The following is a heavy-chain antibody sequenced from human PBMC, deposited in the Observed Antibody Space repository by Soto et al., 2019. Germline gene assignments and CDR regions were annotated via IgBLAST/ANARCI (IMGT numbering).Heavy chain of an antibody. CDR1: GSTFSTYG. D-gene: IGHD2-8*02. V-gene: IGHV3-23*01. CDR3: AKGAQPGAHYAYGMDV. CDR2: VSGSGGST. J-gene: IGHJ6*02. Sequence: GGSLRLSCAAAGSTFSTYGMSWVRQAPGKGLEWVSAVSGSGGSTYYADSVRGRFTISRDNSKNTLYLQVNSLRAEDTAVYYCAKGAQPGAHYAYGMDVWGQGTTVTVSS.